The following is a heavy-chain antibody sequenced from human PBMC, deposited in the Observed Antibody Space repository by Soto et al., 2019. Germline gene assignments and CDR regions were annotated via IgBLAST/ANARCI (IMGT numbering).Heavy chain of an antibody. CDR1: GFTFSSYE. D-gene: IGHD3-22*01. V-gene: IGHV3-48*03. Sequence: EVQLVESGGGLVQPGGSLRLSCAASGFTFSSYEMNWVRQAPGKGLEWVSYISSSGSTIYYADSVKGRLTISRDNAKNALYLQMNSLRAEDTAVYYCASSRSGYYYWGPGTLVTVSS. J-gene: IGHJ4*02. CDR2: ISSSGSTI. CDR3: ASSRSGYYY.